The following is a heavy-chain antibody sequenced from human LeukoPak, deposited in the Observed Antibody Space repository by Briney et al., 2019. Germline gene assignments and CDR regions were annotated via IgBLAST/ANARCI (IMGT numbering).Heavy chain of an antibody. J-gene: IGHJ6*02. CDR2: ISAYNGNT. V-gene: IGHV1-18*01. CDR3: ARDYYGSGRYYYGMDV. CDR1: GYTFSSYG. Sequence: ASVKVSCKASGYTFSSYGISWVRQAPGQGLEWMGWISAYNGNTNYAQKLQGRVTVTTDTSTSTAYMELRSLRSDDTAVYYCARDYYGSGRYYYGMDVWGQGTTVTVSS. D-gene: IGHD3-10*01.